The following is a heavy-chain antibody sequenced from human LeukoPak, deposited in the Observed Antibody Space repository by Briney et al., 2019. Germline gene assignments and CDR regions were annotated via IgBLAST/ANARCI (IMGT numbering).Heavy chain of an antibody. CDR1: GYTFTSYG. Sequence: ASVKVSCKASGYTFTSYGISWVRQAPGQGLEWMGWISAYNGNTNYAQKFQGRVTMTEDTSTDTAYMELSSLRSEDTAVYYCATLIYGDYRGYYYYGMDVWGQGTTVTVSS. D-gene: IGHD4-17*01. CDR3: ATLIYGDYRGYYYYGMDV. V-gene: IGHV1-18*01. J-gene: IGHJ6*02. CDR2: ISAYNGNT.